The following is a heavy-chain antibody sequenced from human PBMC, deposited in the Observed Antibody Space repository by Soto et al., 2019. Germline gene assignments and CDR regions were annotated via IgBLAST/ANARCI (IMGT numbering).Heavy chain of an antibody. D-gene: IGHD6-6*01. Sequence: EVQLLESGGGLVQPGGSLRLSCAASGFTFSSYAMSWVRQAPGKGLEWVSVISGGGVDTYYADSVKGRFTISRDNSKNTLYLQMNILRAEDTAVYYCAYPRAAHQGYWGQGTLVTVSS. CDR2: ISGGGVDT. CDR1: GFTFSSYA. CDR3: AYPRAAHQGY. J-gene: IGHJ4*02. V-gene: IGHV3-23*01.